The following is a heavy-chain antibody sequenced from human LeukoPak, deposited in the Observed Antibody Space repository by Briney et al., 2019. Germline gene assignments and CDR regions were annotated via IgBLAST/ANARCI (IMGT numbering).Heavy chain of an antibody. CDR3: AKEHGGSSWYEDAFDI. V-gene: IGHV3-23*01. CDR2: ISGSGGST. D-gene: IGHD6-13*01. J-gene: IGHJ3*02. Sequence: GGSLRLSCAASGFTFSSFGMSWVRQAPGKGLEWVSDISGSGGSTYYADSVKGRFTISRDSSKNTLYLQMNSLGAEDTAVYYCAKEHGGSSWYEDAFDIWGQGTMVTVSS. CDR1: GFTFSSFG.